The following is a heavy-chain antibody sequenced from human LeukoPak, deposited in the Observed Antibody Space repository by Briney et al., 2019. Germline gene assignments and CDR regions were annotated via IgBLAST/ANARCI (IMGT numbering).Heavy chain of an antibody. CDR2: INPNSGGT. J-gene: IGHJ5*02. V-gene: IGHV1-2*02. Sequence: ASVKVSCKASGYTFTGYYMHWVRQAPGQGLEWMGWINPNSGGTNYAQKFQGRVTMTRDTSISTAYMELSRLRSDDTAVYYCARDFTSSGWYPGAWAWFDPWGQGTLVTVSS. D-gene: IGHD6-19*01. CDR3: ARDFTSSGWYPGAWAWFDP. CDR1: GYTFTGYY.